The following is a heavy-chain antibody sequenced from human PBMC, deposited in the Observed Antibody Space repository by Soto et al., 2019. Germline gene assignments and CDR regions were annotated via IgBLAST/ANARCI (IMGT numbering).Heavy chain of an antibody. D-gene: IGHD1-7*01. CDR1: GYTITVYV. J-gene: IGHJ5*02. Sequence: VNLYCTTFGYTITVYVIGCGRQNNGQGLEWMGWISTFHGNTNYAQKFQGSVTMTTDTSTSTAYMELRSLTSDDTAVYYCARDWSLELYGGPPFDPCGQPTLV. V-gene: IGHV1-18*04. CDR2: ISTFHGNT. CDR3: ARDWSLELYGGPPFDP.